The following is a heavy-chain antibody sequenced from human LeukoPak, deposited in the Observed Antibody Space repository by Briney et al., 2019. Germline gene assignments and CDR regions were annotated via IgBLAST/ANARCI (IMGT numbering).Heavy chain of an antibody. D-gene: IGHD6-19*01. CDR1: GVSFSGYY. CDR2: INHSGST. J-gene: IGHJ2*01. Sequence: SETLSLTCAVYGVSFSGYYWSWIRQPPGKGLEWIGEINHSGSTNYNPSLKSRVTISVDTSKNQFSLKLSSVTAADTAVYYCARGIAVAGTPHWYFDLWGRGTLVTVSS. CDR3: ARGIAVAGTPHWYFDL. V-gene: IGHV4-34*01.